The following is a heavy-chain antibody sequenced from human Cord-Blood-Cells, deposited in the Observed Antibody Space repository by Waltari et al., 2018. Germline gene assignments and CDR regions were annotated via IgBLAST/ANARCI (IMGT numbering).Heavy chain of an antibody. Sequence: QVQLVQSGAEVKKPGSSVKVSCKASGGPFSSYAISWVRQVPGQGLEWMGRIIPILGIANYAQKFQGRVTITADKSTSTAYMELSSLRSEDTAVYYCARGSGGVVIMGAFDIWGQGTMVTVSS. CDR1: GGPFSSYA. V-gene: IGHV1-69*09. CDR2: IIPILGIA. D-gene: IGHD3-3*01. CDR3: ARGSGGVVIMGAFDI. J-gene: IGHJ3*02.